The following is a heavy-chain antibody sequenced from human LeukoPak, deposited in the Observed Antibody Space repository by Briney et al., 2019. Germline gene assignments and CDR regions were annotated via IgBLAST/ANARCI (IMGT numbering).Heavy chain of an antibody. J-gene: IGHJ4*02. V-gene: IGHV3-53*05. CDR2: IYSGGGT. D-gene: IGHD6-19*01. Sequence: GGSLRLSCAASGFTVSSNYMSWVRQAPGKGLEWVSVIYSGGGTYYADSVKGRFTISRDNSKNTLYLQMNSLRAEDTAVYYCARDMAGPPLFYYWGQETLVTVSS. CDR3: ARDMAGPPLFYY. CDR1: GFTVSSNY.